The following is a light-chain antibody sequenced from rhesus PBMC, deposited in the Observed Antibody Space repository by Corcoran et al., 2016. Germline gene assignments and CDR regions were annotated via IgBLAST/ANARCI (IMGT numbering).Light chain of an antibody. CDR1: QSVGST. Sequence: EIVMTQSPATLSLSPGERATLSCRASQSVGSTLAWYQQKPGQAPRLPIYYESSRATGTPDRFIGSGSGTEFTPTMSSLEPEDVGVYYCQKYNHWPYSFGQGTKVPIK. V-gene: IGKV3-42*02. CDR2: YES. CDR3: QKYNHWPYS. J-gene: IGKJ2*01.